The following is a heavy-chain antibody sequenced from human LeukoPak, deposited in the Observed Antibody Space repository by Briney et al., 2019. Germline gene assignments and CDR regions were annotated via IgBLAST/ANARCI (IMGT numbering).Heavy chain of an antibody. V-gene: IGHV3-11*01. CDR2: ISGSAHDV. Sequence: GGSLRLTCAASGFTFSDFYMTWIRQARGKGLELLSYISGSAHDVNYIDSVRGRFTISRDNAKNSLYLHMNSLTVEDTAVYYCSRDPRHNDYWGQGTLVTVSS. CDR1: GFTFSDFY. J-gene: IGHJ4*02. CDR3: SRDPRHNDY.